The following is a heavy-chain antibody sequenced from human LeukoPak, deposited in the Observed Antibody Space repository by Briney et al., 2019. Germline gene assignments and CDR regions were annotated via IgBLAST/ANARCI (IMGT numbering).Heavy chain of an antibody. J-gene: IGHJ3*02. V-gene: IGHV4-39*01. CDR3: ARQKYYYDSSGLDAFDI. D-gene: IGHD3-22*01. CDR1: GGSISSSSYY. CDR2: IYYSGNT. Sequence: PSETLSLTCTVSGGSISSSSYYWGWIRQPPGKGLEWIGSIYYSGNTYYNPSLKSRVTISVDTSKNQFSLKLSSVTAADTAVYYCARQKYYYDSSGLDAFDIWAKGQWSPSLQ.